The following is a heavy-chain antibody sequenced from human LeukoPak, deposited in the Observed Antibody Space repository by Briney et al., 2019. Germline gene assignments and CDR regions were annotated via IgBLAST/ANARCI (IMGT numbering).Heavy chain of an antibody. J-gene: IGHJ3*02. V-gene: IGHV3-30*02. CDR3: AKVDSGYSYGYLLGVFDI. D-gene: IGHD5-18*01. Sequence: GGSLRLSCAASGFTFSSYGMHWVRQAPGKGLEWVAFIRYDGSNKYYADSVKGRFTISRDNSKNTLYLQMNSLRAEDTAVYYCAKVDSGYSYGYLLGVFDIWGQGTMVTVSS. CDR2: IRYDGSNK. CDR1: GFTFSSYG.